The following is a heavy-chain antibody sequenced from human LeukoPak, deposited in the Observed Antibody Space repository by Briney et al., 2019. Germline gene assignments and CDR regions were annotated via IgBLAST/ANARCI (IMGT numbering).Heavy chain of an antibody. V-gene: IGHV4-31*03. CDR2: IYYSGST. J-gene: IGHJ4*02. CDR1: GGSISSGGYY. D-gene: IGHD5-18*01. CDR3: ARPISYSYGSAFDY. Sequence: TSETLSLTCTVSGGSISSGGYYWSWIRQHPGKGLEWIGYIYYSGSTYYNPSLKSRVTISVDTSKNQFSLKLSSVTAADTAVYYCARPISYSYGSAFDYWGQGTLVTVSS.